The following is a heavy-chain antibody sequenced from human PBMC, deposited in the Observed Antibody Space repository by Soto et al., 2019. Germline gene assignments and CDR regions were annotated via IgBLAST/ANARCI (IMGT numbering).Heavy chain of an antibody. Sequence: ASVKVSCKASGYTFTSYDINWVRQATGQGLEWMGWMNPNSGNTGYAQKSQGRVTMTRNTSISTAYMELSSLRSEDTAVYYCARGAPSRPYYDFWSGYYAQNQEYYFDYWGQGTLVTVSS. D-gene: IGHD3-3*01. J-gene: IGHJ4*02. V-gene: IGHV1-8*01. CDR2: MNPNSGNT. CDR1: GYTFTSYD. CDR3: ARGAPSRPYYDFWSGYYAQNQEYYFDY.